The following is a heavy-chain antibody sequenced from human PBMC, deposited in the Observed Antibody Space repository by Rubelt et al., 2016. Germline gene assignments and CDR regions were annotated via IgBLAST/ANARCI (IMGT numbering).Heavy chain of an antibody. J-gene: IGHJ6*02. CDR2: SQNGWNT. CDR1: GGSIRRSSLF. V-gene: IGHV4-61*05. D-gene: IGHD2-8*01. CDR3: ARGRGMDSMTNFYDGLDI. Sequence: QLLLQESGPGLVKPSETLSLTCSVSGGSIRRSSLFWAWIRQPPGKGLEWIGYSQNGWNTSKHSSLRSRATHHLDRSGYQVSRRLSSVTAADSGVDYCARGRGMDSMTNFYDGLDIWGRGTTVSVSS.